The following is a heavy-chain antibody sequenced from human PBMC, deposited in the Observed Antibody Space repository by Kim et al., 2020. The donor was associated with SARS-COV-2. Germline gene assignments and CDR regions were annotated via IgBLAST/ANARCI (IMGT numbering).Heavy chain of an antibody. J-gene: IGHJ4*01. V-gene: IGHV4-39*01. CDR3: VRQGYVRPSAWYFDF. CDR2: IYYSGST. D-gene: IGHD6-19*01. CDR1: GGSISSSSYY. Sequence: SETLSLTCTVSGGSISSSSYYWGWMRQSPGKGLEWIGSIYYSGSTYYTPSLKSRVTISIDTSKNQFSLKLSSVTAADTAVYYCVRQGYVRPSAWYFDFWG.